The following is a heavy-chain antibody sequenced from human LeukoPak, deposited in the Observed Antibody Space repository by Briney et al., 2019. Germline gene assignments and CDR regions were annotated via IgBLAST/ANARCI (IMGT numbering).Heavy chain of an antibody. J-gene: IGHJ6*03. D-gene: IGHD6-19*01. V-gene: IGHV1-69*05. Sequence: SVTVSCKASGGTFSKNTISWVRQAPGQGLDWMGGIIPISGTAKYAQKFQGRVTSTTDESTTTAYMELSSLRSEDTAVYYCAKGIAVAGTPYYYYMDVWGKGTTVTVSS. CDR3: AKGIAVAGTPYYYYMDV. CDR2: IIPISGTA. CDR1: GGTFSKNT.